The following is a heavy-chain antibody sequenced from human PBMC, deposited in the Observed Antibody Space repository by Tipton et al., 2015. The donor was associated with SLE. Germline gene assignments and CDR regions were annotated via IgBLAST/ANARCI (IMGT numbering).Heavy chain of an antibody. J-gene: IGHJ4*02. Sequence: GSLRLSCAASGFTFSSYAIHWVRQAPGKGLEWVAYIRHDATETSFADSVKGRFSISRDNPKKKVFLEMKSLRPEDTAVYYCAKLSTYTKSLEYWGPGTLVAVSS. V-gene: IGHV3-30*02. D-gene: IGHD2/OR15-2a*01. CDR1: GFTFSSYA. CDR3: AKLSTYTKSLEY. CDR2: IRHDATET.